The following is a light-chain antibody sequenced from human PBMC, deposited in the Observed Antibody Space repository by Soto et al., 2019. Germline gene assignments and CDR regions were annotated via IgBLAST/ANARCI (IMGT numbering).Light chain of an antibody. J-gene: IGKJ1*01. CDR3: QQYNYWSPVT. CDR1: LSVSIN. V-gene: IGKV3-15*01. CDR2: GAS. Sequence: ETVMTQSPATLSVSPGERATLSCRASLSVSINLAWYQQKPGQAPRLLIYGASTRATGVPARFSGSGSGTEFTLTISSLLSEDFAVYYCQQYNYWSPVTFGQGTKLEIK.